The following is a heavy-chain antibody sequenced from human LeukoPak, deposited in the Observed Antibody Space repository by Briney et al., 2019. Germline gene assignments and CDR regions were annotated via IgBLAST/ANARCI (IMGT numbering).Heavy chain of an antibody. CDR3: ARLLDYDSSGDPDTFDI. V-gene: IGHV4-59*08. J-gene: IGHJ3*02. Sequence: SETLSLTCTVSGDSISGDYWSWIRQSPGKGPEWIGYFHHTAGTRYNPSLQSRVTISIDTSRNHFSLKLNSLSAADTAVYFCARLLDYDSSGDPDTFDIWGQGTVVTVSS. D-gene: IGHD3-22*01. CDR2: FHHTAGT. CDR1: GDSISGDY.